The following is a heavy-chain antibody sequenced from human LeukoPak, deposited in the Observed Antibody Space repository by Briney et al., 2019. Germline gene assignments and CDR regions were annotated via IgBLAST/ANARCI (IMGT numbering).Heavy chain of an antibody. CDR2: ISGSGGST. D-gene: IGHD3-10*01. Sequence: GGSLRLSCAASGSTFSSYAMSWVRQAPGKGLEWVSSISGSGGSTYYADSVKGRFTISRDNSKNTLYLQMNSLGAEDTAVYYCAKGRGSPYYFDYWGQGTLVTVSS. J-gene: IGHJ4*02. CDR3: AKGRGSPYYFDY. CDR1: GSTFSSYA. V-gene: IGHV3-23*01.